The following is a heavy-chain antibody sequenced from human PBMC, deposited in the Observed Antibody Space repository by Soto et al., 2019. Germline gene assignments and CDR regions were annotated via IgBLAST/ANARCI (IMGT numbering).Heavy chain of an antibody. CDR2: ISAYNGNT. CDR1: VYTFTSYG. V-gene: IGHV1-18*01. CDR3: ARGYYYDSSGYYPIDY. Sequence: ASVTVSCKASVYTFTSYGISWVRQAPGQGLEWMGWISAYNGNTNYAQKLQGRVTMTTDTSTSTAYMELRSLRSDDTAVYYCARGYYYDSSGYYPIDYWGQGTLVTVSS. J-gene: IGHJ4*02. D-gene: IGHD3-22*01.